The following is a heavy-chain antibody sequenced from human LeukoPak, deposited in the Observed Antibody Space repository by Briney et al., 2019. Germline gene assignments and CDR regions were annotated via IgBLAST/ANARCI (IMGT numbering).Heavy chain of an antibody. D-gene: IGHD3-16*02. CDR3: ARGGVSYDYVWGSYRYLSWFDP. J-gene: IGHJ5*02. CDR2: IYTSGST. CDR1: GGSISSGSYY. Sequence: SETLSLTCTVSGGSISSGSYYWSWIRQPAGKGLEWIGRIYTSGSTNYNPSLKSRVTISVDTSKNQSSLKLSSVTAADTAVYYCARGGVSYDYVWGSYRYLSWFDPWGQGTLVTVSS. V-gene: IGHV4-61*02.